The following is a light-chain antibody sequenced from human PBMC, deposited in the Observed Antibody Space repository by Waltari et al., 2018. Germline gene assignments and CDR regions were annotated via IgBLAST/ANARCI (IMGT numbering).Light chain of an antibody. Sequence: QSALTQPASVSGTPGQSITISCSGTTSEVGSYYLVSWYQQHPGQAPNLLICEAFKRPPDTSSRFSGAKSGRTASLTISGLQPEDEADYYCCSYAGRGTYVFGSGTKVTVL. V-gene: IGLV2-23*01. CDR2: EAF. CDR3: CSYAGRGTYV. CDR1: TSEVGSYYL. J-gene: IGLJ1*01.